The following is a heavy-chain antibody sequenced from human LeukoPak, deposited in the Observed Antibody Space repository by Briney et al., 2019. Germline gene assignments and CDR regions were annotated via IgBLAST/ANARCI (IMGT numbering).Heavy chain of an antibody. CDR1: GYTFYTYG. V-gene: IGHV1-18*01. CDR2: ISTYNGDV. J-gene: IGHJ4*02. CDR3: LRDAQRPRLTPDY. Sequence: ASVKVSCKASGYTFYTYGISWVRQAPGQGLEWMGWISTYNGDVIYVQNLQGRVTMTTDTSTSTAYMELMSLRSDDTAVYYCLRDAQRPRLTPDYWGQGTLVTVSS. D-gene: IGHD6-25*01.